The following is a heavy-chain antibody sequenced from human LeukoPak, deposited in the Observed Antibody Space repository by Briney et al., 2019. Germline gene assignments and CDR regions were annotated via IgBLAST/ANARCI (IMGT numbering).Heavy chain of an antibody. J-gene: IGHJ5*02. CDR3: ARRVVVVAAIHSWFEP. CDR2: INHSGST. V-gene: IGHV4-34*01. Sequence: SETLSLTCAVYGGSFSGYYWSWIRQPPGKRLEWIGEINHSGSTNYNPSLKSRVTISVDTSKNQFSLKLSPVTAADTAVYYCARRVVVVAAIHSWFEPWGQGNLVTVSS. D-gene: IGHD2-15*01. CDR1: GGSFSGYY.